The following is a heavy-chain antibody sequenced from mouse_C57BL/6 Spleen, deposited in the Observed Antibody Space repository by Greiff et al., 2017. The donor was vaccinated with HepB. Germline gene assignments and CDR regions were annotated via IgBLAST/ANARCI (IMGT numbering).Heavy chain of an antibody. Sequence: EVKLVESVAELVRPGASVKLSCTASGFNIKNTYMHWVKQRPEQGLEWIGRIDPANGNTKYAPKFQGKATITADTSSNTAYLQLSSLTSEDTAIYYWARSRGYYYGSSSYAMDYWGQGTSVTVSS. V-gene: IGHV14-3*01. J-gene: IGHJ4*01. CDR1: GFNIKNTY. CDR2: IDPANGNT. D-gene: IGHD1-1*01. CDR3: ARSRGYYYGSSSYAMDY.